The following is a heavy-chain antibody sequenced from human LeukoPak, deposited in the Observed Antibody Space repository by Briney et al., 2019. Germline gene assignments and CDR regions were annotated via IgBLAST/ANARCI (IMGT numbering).Heavy chain of an antibody. D-gene: IGHD2-21*02. J-gene: IGHJ3*02. Sequence: GSSVKVSCKASGGIFSSYAISWVRQAPGQGLEWMGRIIPIFGTANYAQKLQGRVTMTTDTSTSTAYMELRSLRSDDTAVYYCASCNAGGDCFDDAFDIWGQGTMVTVSS. V-gene: IGHV1-69*05. CDR2: IIPIFGTA. CDR3: ASCNAGGDCFDDAFDI. CDR1: GGIFSSYA.